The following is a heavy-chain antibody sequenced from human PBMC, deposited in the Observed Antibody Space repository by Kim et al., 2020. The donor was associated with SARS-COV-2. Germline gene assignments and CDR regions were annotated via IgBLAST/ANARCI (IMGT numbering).Heavy chain of an antibody. V-gene: IGHV3-66*01. Sequence: GGSLRLSCVVSGFTVSNTDMSWVRQAPGKGLEWVSVIYGGGSTYYADSVKGRFTISRDDSKKTVYLQMNSLRAEDTAVYFCAREPSTYFDYWGQGTLVTVSS. CDR1: GFTVSNTD. CDR3: AREPSTYFDY. J-gene: IGHJ4*02. CDR2: IYGGGST.